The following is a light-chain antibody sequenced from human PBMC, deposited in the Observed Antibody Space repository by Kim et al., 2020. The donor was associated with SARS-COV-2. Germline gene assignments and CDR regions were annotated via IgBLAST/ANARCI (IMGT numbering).Light chain of an antibody. CDR3: QSYDSSLSGSGV. V-gene: IGLV1-40*01. J-gene: IGLJ1*01. Sequence: VTISCTGGSDNIGAGYDVHWYQQLPGTAPKLLIYGNSNRPSGVPDRFSGSKSGTSASLAITGLQAEDEADYYCQSYDSSLSGSGVFGTGTKVTVL. CDR1: SDNIGAGYD. CDR2: GNS.